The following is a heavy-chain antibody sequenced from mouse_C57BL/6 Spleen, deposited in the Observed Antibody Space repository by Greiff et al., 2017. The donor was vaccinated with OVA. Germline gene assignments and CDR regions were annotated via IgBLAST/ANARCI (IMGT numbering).Heavy chain of an antibody. D-gene: IGHD1-1*01. V-gene: IGHV5-15*01. J-gene: IGHJ4*01. CDR1: GFTFSDYG. CDR3: ARHTTVVGGDAMDY. CDR2: ISNLAYSI. Sequence: EVMLVESGGGLVQPGGSLKLSCAASGFTFSDYGMAWVRQAPRKGPGWVAFISNLAYSIYYADTVTGRFTISRENAKNTLYLEMSSLRSEDTAMYYCARHTTVVGGDAMDYWGQGTSVTVSS.